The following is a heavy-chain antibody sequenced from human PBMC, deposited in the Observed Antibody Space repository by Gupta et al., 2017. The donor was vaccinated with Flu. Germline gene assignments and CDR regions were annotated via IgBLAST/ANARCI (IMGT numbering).Heavy chain of an antibody. J-gene: IGHJ4*02. V-gene: IGHV1-2*02. D-gene: IGHD3-22*01. CDR3: ARDESPYHFDTSGCYFNY. Sequence: QVHLVQSGAEVKKPGASLKVSCKASGYIFNDYYMHWVRHAPGQGLEWMGWINVNGGDINYSQKFQGRVTMTRDTSISTAYMELTSLRSDDTAVYYCARDESPYHFDTSGCYFNYWGQGTPVTVSS. CDR1: GYIFNDYY. CDR2: INVNGGDI.